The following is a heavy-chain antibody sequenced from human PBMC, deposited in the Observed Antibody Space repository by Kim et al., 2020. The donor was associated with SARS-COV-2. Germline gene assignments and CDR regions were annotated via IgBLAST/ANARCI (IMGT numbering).Heavy chain of an antibody. D-gene: IGHD2-15*01. V-gene: IGHV3-23*01. Sequence: YADSVQSRFTIARANSKNTLCLHMNSLRAEETAVYYRAKAWGGGSCADYWGQGTLVTVSS. J-gene: IGHJ4*02. CDR3: AKAWGGGSCADY.